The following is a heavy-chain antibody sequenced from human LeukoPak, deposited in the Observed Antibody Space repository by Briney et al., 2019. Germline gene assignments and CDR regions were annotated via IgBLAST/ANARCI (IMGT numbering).Heavy chain of an antibody. Sequence: PGGSLRLSCAASGFTFSSYAMSWVRQAPGKGLEWVSAISGSGSSTYYADSVKGRLTISRDNSKNTLYLQMNSLRAEDTAVYYCAKMGGPYFWSGYYLFDYWGQGTLVTVSS. CDR1: GFTFSSYA. CDR2: ISGSGSST. CDR3: AKMGGPYFWSGYYLFDY. J-gene: IGHJ4*02. D-gene: IGHD3-3*01. V-gene: IGHV3-23*01.